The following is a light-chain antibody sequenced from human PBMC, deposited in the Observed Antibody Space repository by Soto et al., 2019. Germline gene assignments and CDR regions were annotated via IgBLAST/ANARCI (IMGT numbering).Light chain of an antibody. V-gene: IGLV1-44*01. Sequence: QSVLTQPPSASGTPGQRVSISCVGSYSNIGSQTVHWYQQLPGTAPKLLIDRYNERPSGVPDRFSGSKSGTSASLVISGLQSEDEADYYCAAWDVSLKAYLFGTGTQLTVL. CDR2: RYN. J-gene: IGLJ1*01. CDR1: YSNIGSQT. CDR3: AAWDVSLKAYL.